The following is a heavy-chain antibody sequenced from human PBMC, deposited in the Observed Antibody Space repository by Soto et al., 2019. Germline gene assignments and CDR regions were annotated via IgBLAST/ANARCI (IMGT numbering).Heavy chain of an antibody. CDR3: ARGGHIAVVTDSFDS. J-gene: IGHJ4*02. CDR1: GYPFNTYY. D-gene: IGHD2-21*02. V-gene: IGHV1-46*02. CDR2: IHPSGGGS. Sequence: ASVKVSCKSSGYPFNTYYLHWVRQAPGQGLEWMGMIHPSGGGSTYAQKSLGRVTMTMDSSTSTVFMELTSLRSADTSVYYCARGGHIAVVTDSFDSWGQGTLVTVSS.